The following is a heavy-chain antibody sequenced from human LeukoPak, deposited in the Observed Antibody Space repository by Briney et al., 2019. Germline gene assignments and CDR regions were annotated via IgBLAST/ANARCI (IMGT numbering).Heavy chain of an antibody. Sequence: GGSLRLSCAASGFTVSSNYMSWVRQAPGKGLERVSVIYSGGSTYYADSVKGRFTISRDNSKNTLYLQMNSLRAEDTAVYYCARGGESGYPYYYYYYYMDVWGKGTTVTVSS. J-gene: IGHJ6*03. CDR1: GFTVSSNY. V-gene: IGHV3-66*02. CDR2: IYSGGST. CDR3: ARGGESGYPYYYYYYYMDV. D-gene: IGHD3-22*01.